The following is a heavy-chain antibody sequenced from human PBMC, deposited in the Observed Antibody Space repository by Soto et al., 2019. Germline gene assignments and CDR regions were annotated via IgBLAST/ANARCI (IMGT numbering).Heavy chain of an antibody. Sequence: QVQLVQSGAEVKKPGSSVKVSCKASGGTFSSYAISWVRQAPGQGLEWMGGIIPIFGTANYAQKFQGRVTITADESTSTAYMELSSLRSEDTAVYYCARMSSGPRTLTDYYYYGMDVWGQGTTVTVS. V-gene: IGHV1-69*01. CDR3: ARMSSGPRTLTDYYYYGMDV. CDR1: GGTFSSYA. CDR2: IIPIFGTA. J-gene: IGHJ6*02.